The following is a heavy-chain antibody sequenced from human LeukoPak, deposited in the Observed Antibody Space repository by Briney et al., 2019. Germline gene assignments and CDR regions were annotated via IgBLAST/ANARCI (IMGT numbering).Heavy chain of an antibody. CDR3: ARPRSGSYSKGDGY. V-gene: IGHV3-48*04. CDR1: GFTFSSYA. J-gene: IGHJ4*02. CDR2: ISSSGSTI. Sequence: PGRSLRLSCAASGFTFSSYAMHWVRQAPGKGLEWVSYISSSGSTIYYADSVKGRFTISRDNAKNSLYLQMNSLRAEDTAVYYCARPRSGSYSKGDGYWGQGTLVTVSS. D-gene: IGHD1-26*01.